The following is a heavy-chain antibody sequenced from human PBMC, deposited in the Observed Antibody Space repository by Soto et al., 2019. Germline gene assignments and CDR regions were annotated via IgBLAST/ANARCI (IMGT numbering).Heavy chain of an antibody. D-gene: IGHD3-22*01. J-gene: IGHJ4*02. V-gene: IGHV3-23*01. CDR1: GFTFSSYA. CDR3: AKDRSGLTREDSDY. CDR2: ISGSGGST. Sequence: EVQLLESGGGLVQPGGSLRLSCEASGFTFSSYARSWVRQAPGKGLEWVSAISGSGGSTYYADSVKGRFTISRDNSKNTLYLQMNSLRAEDTAVYYCAKDRSGLTREDSDYWGQGTLVTVSS.